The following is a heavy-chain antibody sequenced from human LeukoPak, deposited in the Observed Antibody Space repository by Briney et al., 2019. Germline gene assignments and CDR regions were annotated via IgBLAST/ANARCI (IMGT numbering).Heavy chain of an antibody. CDR3: ARVNPGIAVAGPTIKSLDY. V-gene: IGHV4-4*07. Sequence: SETLSLTCTVSGGSLSGYYWTWIRQPAGKGLEWIGRIYTSGSTDYNPSLKSRVTISVDTSKNQFSLKLSSVTAADTAVYYCARVNPGIAVAGPTIKSLDYWGQGTLVTVSS. CDR2: IYTSGST. J-gene: IGHJ4*02. D-gene: IGHD6-19*01. CDR1: GGSLSGYY.